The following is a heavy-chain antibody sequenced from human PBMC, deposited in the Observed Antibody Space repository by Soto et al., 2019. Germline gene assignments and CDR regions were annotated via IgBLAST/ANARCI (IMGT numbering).Heavy chain of an antibody. Sequence: WGSLRLSCAASGFTVSNALMSWVRQDPGKGLEWVGRIKSKTDGGTTDYAAPVKGRFTISRDDSKNTLYLQMNSLKTEDTAVYYCTTEIGVDTAMFDYWGQGTLVTVSS. CDR3: TTEIGVDTAMFDY. D-gene: IGHD5-18*01. V-gene: IGHV3-15*01. CDR1: GFTVSNAL. CDR2: IKSKTDGGTT. J-gene: IGHJ4*02.